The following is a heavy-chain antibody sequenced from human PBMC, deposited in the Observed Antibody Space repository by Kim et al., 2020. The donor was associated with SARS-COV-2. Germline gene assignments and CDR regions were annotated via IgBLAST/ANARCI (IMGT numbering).Heavy chain of an antibody. CDR1: GFTFSSYG. CDR2: ISYDGSNK. Sequence: GGSLRLSCAASGFTFSSYGMHWVRQAPGKGLEWVAVISYDGSNKYYADSVKGRFTISRDNSKNTLYLQMNSLRAEDTAVYYCAKIGPTGTFDYWGQGTLVTVSS. CDR3: AKIGPTGTFDY. V-gene: IGHV3-30*18. J-gene: IGHJ4*02.